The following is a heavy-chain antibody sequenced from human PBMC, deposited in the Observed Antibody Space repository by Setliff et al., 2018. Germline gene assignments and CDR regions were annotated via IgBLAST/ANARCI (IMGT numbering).Heavy chain of an antibody. J-gene: IGHJ6*03. V-gene: IGHV3-74*01. CDR3: ARDREGDGNYYMDV. D-gene: IGHD1-1*01. CDR2: INRDGSYT. CDR1: GFTFSSYW. Sequence: PGGSLRLSCAASGFTFSSYWMYWVRQAPGKGLVWVSRINRDGSYTVYADSVEGRFTISRDNAKNTLYLQMNSLGAEDTAVYYCARDREGDGNYYMDVWGRGTTVTVSS.